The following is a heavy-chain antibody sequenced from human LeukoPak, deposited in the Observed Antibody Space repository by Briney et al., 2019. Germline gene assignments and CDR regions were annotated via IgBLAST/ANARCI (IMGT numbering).Heavy chain of an antibody. CDR3: TRMYRNGFDY. V-gene: IGHV3-21*01. Sequence: GGSLRLSCAASGFTFSSYSMNWVRQAPGKGLEWVSSISSSGSYIYYADSVKGRFTISRDNAKNSLYLEMNNLRAEDTAVYYCTRMYRNGFDYWGQGTLVTVSS. CDR1: GFTFSSYS. J-gene: IGHJ4*02. CDR2: ISSSGSYI. D-gene: IGHD1-1*01.